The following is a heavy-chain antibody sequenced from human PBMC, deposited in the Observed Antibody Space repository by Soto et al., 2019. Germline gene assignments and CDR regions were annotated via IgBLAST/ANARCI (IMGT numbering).Heavy chain of an antibody. CDR1: GGSISSYY. CDR2: IYYSGST. CDR3: ARSRHGAQSYYYYGMDV. V-gene: IGHV4-59*01. D-gene: IGHD4-17*01. Sequence: SETLSLTCTVSGGSISSYYWSWIRQPPGKGLEWIGYIYYSGSTNYNPSLKSRVTISVDTSKNQFSLKLSSVTAADTAVYYCARSRHGAQSYYYYGMDVPGQATTVTVAS. J-gene: IGHJ6*02.